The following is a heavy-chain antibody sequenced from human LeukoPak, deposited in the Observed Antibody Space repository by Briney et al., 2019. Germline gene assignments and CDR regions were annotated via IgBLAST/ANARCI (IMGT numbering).Heavy chain of an antibody. CDR2: INPNSGGT. Sequence: ASVKVSCKASGYTFTGYYMQWVRQAPGQGLEWMGWINPNSGGTNYAKKFQGRVTVTRDTSISTAYMELSRLRSDDTAVYYCARGYYDSRGYYSMYYFDYWGQGTLVTVSS. CDR3: ARGYYDSRGYYSMYYFDY. D-gene: IGHD3-22*01. CDR1: GYTFTGYY. J-gene: IGHJ4*02. V-gene: IGHV1-2*02.